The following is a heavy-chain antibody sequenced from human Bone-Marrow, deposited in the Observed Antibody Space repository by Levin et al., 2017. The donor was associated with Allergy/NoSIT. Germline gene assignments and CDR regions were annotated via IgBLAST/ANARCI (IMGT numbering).Heavy chain of an antibody. CDR2: ADYSGSS. V-gene: IGHV4-59*01. CDR3: ARDRIEVSANWFDP. CDR1: GGSISTYY. D-gene: IGHD6-19*01. J-gene: IGHJ5*02. Sequence: SETLSLTCNVSGGSISTYYWSWIRQPPGKGLEWIGSADYSGSSNYNPSLKSRVTISVDTSKNQFSLNLNSVTAADTAMYYCARDRIEVSANWFDPWGQGTLVTVSS.